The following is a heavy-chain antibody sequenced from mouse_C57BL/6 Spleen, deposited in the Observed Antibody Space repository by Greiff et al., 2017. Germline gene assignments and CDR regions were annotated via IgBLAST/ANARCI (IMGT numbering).Heavy chain of an antibody. CDR1: GYEINGAY. CDR2: IYPGNGDT. V-gene: IGHV14-4*01. CDR3: LDSTGSYYMDY. Sequence: VQLQQSGAELVRPGASVKMSCTASGYEINGAYMHWVKQRPGQGLEWIGRIYPGNGDTDYDSKFKGKATLTADTSSSTAYMQLSSLTSEDTAVYFCLDSTGSYYMDYWGQGTTLTVSS. D-gene: IGHD3-2*02. J-gene: IGHJ2*01.